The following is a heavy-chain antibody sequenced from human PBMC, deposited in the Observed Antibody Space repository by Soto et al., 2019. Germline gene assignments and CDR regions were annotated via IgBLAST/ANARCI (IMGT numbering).Heavy chain of an antibody. J-gene: IGHJ5*01. CDR3: VRIGRQSQTFYSWFDS. CDR1: GGSLSRHS. D-gene: IGHD1-26*01. CDR2: ISRSGST. Sequence: KPSETLSLTCVVYGGSLSRHSWSWIRQPPGKGLEWIGEISRSGSTNYNPSLKSRVTISMDTFDNQVSLKLSAVTAADTALYHCVRIGRQSQTFYSWFDSWGQGSLVTVSS. V-gene: IGHV4-34*01.